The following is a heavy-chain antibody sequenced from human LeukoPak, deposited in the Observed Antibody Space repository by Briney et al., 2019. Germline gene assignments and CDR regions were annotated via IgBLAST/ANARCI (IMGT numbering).Heavy chain of an antibody. J-gene: IGHJ4*02. Sequence: GGSLRLSCAASGFTFSSYAMSWVRQAPGKGLEWVSAISGSGGSTYSADSVKGRFTISRDNSKNSLYLQMNSLRVEDTAVYYCAREVHSSGWPDRGGLDYWGQGTLVTVSS. V-gene: IGHV3-23*01. CDR1: GFTFSSYA. CDR3: AREVHSSGWPDRGGLDY. CDR2: ISGSGGST. D-gene: IGHD6-19*01.